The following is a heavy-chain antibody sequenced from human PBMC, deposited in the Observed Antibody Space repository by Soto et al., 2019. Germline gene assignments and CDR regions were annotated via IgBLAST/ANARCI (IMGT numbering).Heavy chain of an antibody. V-gene: IGHV2-26*01. Sequence: QVTLKESGPVLLKPTETLTLTCTVSGFSLLNAKMGVSWIRQPPGKALEWLAHIFSNDEKSYSTSLKSKLTISKDTSKSQVVLTMTNMDPVDTATYYCARSPRTSLAALNGFDPWGQGTLVTVSS. CDR3: ARSPRTSLAALNGFDP. D-gene: IGHD6-13*01. J-gene: IGHJ5*02. CDR2: IFSNDEK. CDR1: GFSLLNAKMG.